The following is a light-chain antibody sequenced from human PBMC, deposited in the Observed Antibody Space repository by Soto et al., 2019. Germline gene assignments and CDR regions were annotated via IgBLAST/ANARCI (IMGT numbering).Light chain of an antibody. CDR2: DDT. Sequence: SYELTQPPSVSAAPGQTARITCGGNNIGGKSVHWYHQRPGQAPVLVVYDDTARPSGIPERFSGSNSGNTATLTISSVEAGDEAVYYCHVWGTGTDHVVFGGGTKLTVL. V-gene: IGLV3-21*02. J-gene: IGLJ2*01. CDR1: NIGGKS. CDR3: HVWGTGTDHVV.